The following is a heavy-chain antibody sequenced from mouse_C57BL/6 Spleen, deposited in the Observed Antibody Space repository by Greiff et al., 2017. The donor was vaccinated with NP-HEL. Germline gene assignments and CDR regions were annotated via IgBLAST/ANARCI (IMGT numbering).Heavy chain of an antibody. J-gene: IGHJ2*01. CDR1: GFTFSDYY. Sequence: DVMLVESEGGLVQPGSSMKLSCTASGFTFSDYYMAWVRQVPEKGLEWVANINYDGSSTYYLDSLKSRFIISRDNAKNILYLQMSSLKSEDTATYYCARVSPITTVVATNYFDYWGQGTTLTVSS. D-gene: IGHD1-1*01. V-gene: IGHV5-16*01. CDR2: INYDGSST. CDR3: ARVSPITTVVATNYFDY.